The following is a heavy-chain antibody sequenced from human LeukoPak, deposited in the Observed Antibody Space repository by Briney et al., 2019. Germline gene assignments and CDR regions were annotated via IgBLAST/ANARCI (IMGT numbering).Heavy chain of an antibody. Sequence: TGGSLRLSCAASGFTFHDYAMHWVRQAPGKGVELVSLISGDGGSTYYADSVKGRFTISRDNSKNSLYLQMNSLRTEDTALYYCAKDDIWFGDTDWGQGTLVTVSS. D-gene: IGHD3-10*01. CDR3: AKDDIWFGDTD. V-gene: IGHV3-43*02. CDR2: ISGDGGST. CDR1: GFTFHDYA. J-gene: IGHJ4*02.